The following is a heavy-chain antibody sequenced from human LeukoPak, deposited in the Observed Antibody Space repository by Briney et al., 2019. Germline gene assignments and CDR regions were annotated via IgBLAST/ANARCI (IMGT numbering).Heavy chain of an antibody. D-gene: IGHD3-22*01. V-gene: IGHV3-30*04. J-gene: IGHJ6*02. Sequence: GGSLRLSCAASGFTFSGSAMHWVRQAPGKGLEWVAVISYDGSNKYYADSVKGRFTISRDNSKNTLYLQMNSLRAEDTAVYYCAKDPYDSSGYYSLFYYYYYGMDVWGQGTTVTVSS. CDR1: GFTFSGSA. CDR3: AKDPYDSSGYYSLFYYYYYGMDV. CDR2: ISYDGSNK.